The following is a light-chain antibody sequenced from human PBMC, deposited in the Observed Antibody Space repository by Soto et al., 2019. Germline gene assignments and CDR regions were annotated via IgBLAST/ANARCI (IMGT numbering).Light chain of an antibody. J-gene: IGKJ1*01. CDR2: AAS. V-gene: IGKV1-6*01. CDR3: LQDYSYPWT. Sequence: IQMTQSPSSLSASVGDRVTITCRASQGIRNDLGWYQQKPGKAPKLLIHAASSLESGVPSRFSGSGSGTDFTFTISRLQPEDFATYYCLQDYSYPWTFGQGTKVEI. CDR1: QGIRND.